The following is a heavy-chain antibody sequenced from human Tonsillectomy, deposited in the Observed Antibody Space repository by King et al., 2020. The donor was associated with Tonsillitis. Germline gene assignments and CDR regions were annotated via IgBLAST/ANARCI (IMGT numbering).Heavy chain of an antibody. CDR2: VYASGHT. J-gene: IGHJ4*02. V-gene: IGHV4-4*07. CDR3: ARDRGDYYDSATYDPLYFDS. Sequence: QLQESGPGLVKPSETLSLTCTVSGVSMRTTYWSWIRRPAGKGLEWIGRVYASGHTYHNPSLKGRVTFSIDTSKNQFSLRLSSLTAAATAVYYCARDRGDYYDSATYDPLYFDSWGQGTLVTVSS. D-gene: IGHD3-22*01. CDR1: GVSMRTTY.